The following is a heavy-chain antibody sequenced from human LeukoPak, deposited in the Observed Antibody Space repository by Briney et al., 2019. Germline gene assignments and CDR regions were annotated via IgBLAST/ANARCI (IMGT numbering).Heavy chain of an antibody. D-gene: IGHD3-10*01. Sequence: GVSLRLSSAASGFTVRAYAMAWVRQAPGKGLEWVSTIYDDNTYYADSVKGRFSISTDNSKNTLYLQMNSLRVEDTAVYFCAARKVRGVWFYLDYWGQGTLVTVSS. CDR3: AARKVRGVWFYLDY. V-gene: IGHV3-23*01. CDR2: IYDDNT. CDR1: GFTVRAYA. J-gene: IGHJ4*02.